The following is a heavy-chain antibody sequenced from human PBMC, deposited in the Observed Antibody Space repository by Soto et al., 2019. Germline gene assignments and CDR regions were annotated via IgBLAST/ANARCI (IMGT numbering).Heavy chain of an antibody. CDR1: GGTFSSYA. D-gene: IGHD3-3*01. CDR3: ARVREGYFDY. Sequence: ASVKVSCKASGGTFSSYAISWVRQAPGQGLEWMGGIIPIFGTANYARKFQGRVTITADESTSTAYMELSSLRSEDTAVYYCARVREGYFDYWGQGTLVTVSS. CDR2: IIPIFGTA. V-gene: IGHV1-69*13. J-gene: IGHJ4*02.